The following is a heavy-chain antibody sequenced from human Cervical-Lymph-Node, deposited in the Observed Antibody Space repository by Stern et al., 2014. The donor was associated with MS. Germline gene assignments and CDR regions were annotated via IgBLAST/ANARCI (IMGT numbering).Heavy chain of an antibody. Sequence: EVQLVQSGAEVKKSGESLKISCQGSGYYFSSHWIAWVRQMPGKGLEWMGIIYPSDSDTRYSPSFQGRVPISADSSAAYLQWSSLEASDTAIYYCARYTTYGLPFDYWGQGTRVAVSS. J-gene: IGHJ4*02. V-gene: IGHV5-51*01. CDR3: ARYTTYGLPFDY. CDR2: IYPSDSDT. D-gene: IGHD3-10*01. CDR1: GYYFSSHW.